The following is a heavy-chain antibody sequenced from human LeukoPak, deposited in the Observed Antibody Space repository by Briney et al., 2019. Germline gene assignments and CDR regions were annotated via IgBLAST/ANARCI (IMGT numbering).Heavy chain of an antibody. Sequence: GGSLRLSCAASGFSISSYSMNWVRQAPGKGLEWVSYISSSGSTIYYADSVKGRFTISRDNAKNSLYLQMNSLRAEDTAVYYCAELGITMIGGVWGKGTTVTISS. J-gene: IGHJ6*04. V-gene: IGHV3-48*04. CDR1: GFSISSYS. CDR2: ISSSGSTI. D-gene: IGHD3-10*02. CDR3: AELGITMIGGV.